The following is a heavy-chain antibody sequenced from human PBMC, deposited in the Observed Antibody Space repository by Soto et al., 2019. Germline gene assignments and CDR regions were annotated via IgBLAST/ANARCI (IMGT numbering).Heavy chain of an antibody. Sequence: RRLSCQASGFNFDNYGMHWVRQAPGKGLEWVAVITYDGENKYYADSVKGRFTISRDNSKNTLSLHLNTLKPEDTAVYHCAKDRVGGTFYTPLGFWGQGTLVTDSS. D-gene: IGHD6-19*01. V-gene: IGHV3-30*18. J-gene: IGHJ4*02. CDR1: GFNFDNYG. CDR2: ITYDGENK. CDR3: AKDRVGGTFYTPLGF.